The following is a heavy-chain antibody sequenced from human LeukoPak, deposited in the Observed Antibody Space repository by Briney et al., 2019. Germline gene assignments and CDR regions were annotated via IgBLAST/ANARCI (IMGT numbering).Heavy chain of an antibody. V-gene: IGHV3-21*04. CDR1: GFTFSSYS. Sequence: GGSLRLSCAASGFTFSSYSMNWVRQAPERGLEWVSSISSSSSYIYYADSVKGRFTISRDNAKNSLYLQMNSLRAEDTALYYCARNHRPYYDSSGYYYYYFDYWGQGTLVTVSS. J-gene: IGHJ4*02. CDR2: ISSSSSYI. D-gene: IGHD3-22*01. CDR3: ARNHRPYYDSSGYYYYYFDY.